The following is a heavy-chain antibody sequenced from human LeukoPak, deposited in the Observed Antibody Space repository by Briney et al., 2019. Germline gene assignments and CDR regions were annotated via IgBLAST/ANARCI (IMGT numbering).Heavy chain of an antibody. CDR3: ARGGDLAYFDY. Sequence: SETLSLTCAVSGGSISSGGYPWSWIRQLPGKGLEWIGYIYHSGSTYYNPSLKSRVTISVDRSKNQLSLKLSSVTAADTAVYYCARGGDLAYFDYWGQGTLVTVSS. D-gene: IGHD3-16*01. CDR2: IYHSGST. CDR1: GGSISSGGYP. V-gene: IGHV4-30-2*01. J-gene: IGHJ4*02.